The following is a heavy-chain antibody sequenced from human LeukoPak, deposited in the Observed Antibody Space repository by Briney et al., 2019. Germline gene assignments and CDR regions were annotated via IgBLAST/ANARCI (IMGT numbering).Heavy chain of an antibody. V-gene: IGHV3-30*02. CDR2: IRYDGSNK. Sequence: GGSLRLSCAASGFTFNTYGMHWVRQAPGKGLEWVAFIRYDGSNKYYADSVKGRFTISRDNSKNTLYLQMKSLRAEDTAVYFCAKGEFYLDAFDIWGQGTLVTVSS. CDR3: AKGEFYLDAFDI. J-gene: IGHJ3*02. D-gene: IGHD3-10*01. CDR1: GFTFNTYG.